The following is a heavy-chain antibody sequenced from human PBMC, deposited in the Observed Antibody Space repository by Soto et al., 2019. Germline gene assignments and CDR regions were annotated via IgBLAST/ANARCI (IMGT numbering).Heavy chain of an antibody. D-gene: IGHD1-26*01. CDR3: ARPSGSYLYYFDY. Sequence: QLQLQESGPGLVKPSETLSLTCTVSGGSISSSYYYWGWIRQPPGKGLEWIGSIYYSGGTYYSPSLKSRVNMSVDTSKNQFSRKLSSVTAADTAVYYCARPSGSYLYYFDYWGQGTLVTVSS. J-gene: IGHJ4*02. CDR1: GGSISSSYYY. CDR2: IYYSGGT. V-gene: IGHV4-39*01.